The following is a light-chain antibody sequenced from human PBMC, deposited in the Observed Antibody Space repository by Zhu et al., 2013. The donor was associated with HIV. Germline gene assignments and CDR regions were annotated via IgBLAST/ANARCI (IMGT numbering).Light chain of an antibody. CDR2: AAS. CDR3: QQANSLPLT. J-gene: IGKJ4*01. V-gene: IGKV1-9*01. CDR1: QGISTY. Sequence: IQLTQSPPSLSASIGDRVTITCRASQGISTYLAWYQQEPGKAPELLIYAASTLQSGVPSRFSGSGSGTDFTLTINSLQPEDSATYYCQQANSLPLTFGGGTKVEVK.